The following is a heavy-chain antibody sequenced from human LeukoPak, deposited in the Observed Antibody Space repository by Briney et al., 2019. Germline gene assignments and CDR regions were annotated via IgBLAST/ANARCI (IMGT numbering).Heavy chain of an antibody. V-gene: IGHV3-7*01. J-gene: IGHJ4*02. Sequence: GSLRLSCAASGFSFSDYWMSWVRQTPGKGLEWLANINQGGREKYYMDSVKGRFTVSRDNAKNSLYLQMNSMRAEDTAVYYCVRRKFYSTYDPFDSWGQGTLVTVSS. CDR3: VRRKFYSTYDPFDS. CDR1: GFSFSDYW. CDR2: INQGGREK. D-gene: IGHD5-12*01.